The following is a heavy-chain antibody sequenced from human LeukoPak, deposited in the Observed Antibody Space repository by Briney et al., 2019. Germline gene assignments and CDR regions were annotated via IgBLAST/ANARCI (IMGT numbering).Heavy chain of an antibody. CDR2: IYYSGST. J-gene: IGHJ4*02. CDR3: ARVTGYVIEDNFDY. D-gene: IGHD2-15*01. V-gene: IGHV4-59*01. CDR1: GGSISSYY. Sequence: SETLSLTCTVSGGSISSYYWSWIRQPPGKGLEWIGYIYYSGSTNYNPSLKSRVTISVDKSKNQFSMKLRSVTAEDTAVYYCARVTGYVIEDNFDYWGQGTLVTVSS.